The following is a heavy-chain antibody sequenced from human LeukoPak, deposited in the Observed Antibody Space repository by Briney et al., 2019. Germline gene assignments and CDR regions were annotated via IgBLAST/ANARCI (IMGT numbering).Heavy chain of an antibody. CDR3: TRDWGGSAWFDP. CDR2: VDYSGST. V-gene: IGHV4-61*01. CDR1: GGSIISVSYY. J-gene: IGHJ5*02. Sequence: MRSETLSLTCTVSGGSIISVSYYWNWIRQPPGKGLEWIGSVDYSGSTKYNPSLKSRVTMSVDTSKNQFSMKMTSVTAADTAVYYCTRDWGGSAWFDPWGQGTLVTVSS. D-gene: IGHD3-16*01.